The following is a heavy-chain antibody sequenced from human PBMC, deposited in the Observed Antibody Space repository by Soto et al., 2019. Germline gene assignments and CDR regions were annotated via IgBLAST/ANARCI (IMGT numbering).Heavy chain of an antibody. CDR2: IYYSGST. CDR3: ARGDMVRGGLDY. D-gene: IGHD3-10*01. Sequence: SETLSLTCTVSGGSISSGDYYWSWIRQPPGKGLEWIGYIYYSGSTYYNPSLKSRVTISVDTSKNQFSLKLSSVTAADTAVYYCARGDMVRGGLDYWGQGTLVTVSS. CDR1: GGSISSGDYY. J-gene: IGHJ4*02. V-gene: IGHV4-30-4*01.